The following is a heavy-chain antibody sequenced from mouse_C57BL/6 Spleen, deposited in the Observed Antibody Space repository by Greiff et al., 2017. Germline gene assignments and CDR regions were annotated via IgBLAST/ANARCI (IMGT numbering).Heavy chain of an antibody. D-gene: IGHD1-1*01. J-gene: IGHJ2*01. CDR3: ASTTGVAYDFDC. CDR1: GFAFSSYW. Sequence: QVQLQQSGAELVKPGASVKISCKASGFAFSSYWMYWVKQRPGKGLEWVGQIYPGDGDTNYNGKFKGQATLTADKSSSTAYMQLSSLTSEDSAVDFCASTTGVAYDFDCWGKGTTLTVSS. V-gene: IGHV1-80*01. CDR2: IYPGDGDT.